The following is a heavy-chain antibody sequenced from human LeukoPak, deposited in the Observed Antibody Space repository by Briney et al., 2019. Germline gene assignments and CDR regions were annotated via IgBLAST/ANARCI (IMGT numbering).Heavy chain of an antibody. J-gene: IGHJ4*02. D-gene: IGHD3-10*01. Sequence: SETLSLTCTVSGASISRYYWSWIRQPAGKGLEWIGHIYTSGTTNYNPSLKSRVTMSIDTSKNQFSLKLSSVTAADTAIYYCARDAKYYFGSRTYFFFEYWGQGTLLTVSS. CDR3: ARDAKYYFGSRTYFFFEY. V-gene: IGHV4-4*07. CDR1: GASISRYY. CDR2: IYTSGTT.